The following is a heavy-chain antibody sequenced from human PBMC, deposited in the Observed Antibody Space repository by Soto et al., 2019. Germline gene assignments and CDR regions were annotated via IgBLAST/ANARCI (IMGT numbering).Heavy chain of an antibody. CDR2: TYQSGSA. J-gene: IGHJ6*02. CDR3: ARDYYGMDV. V-gene: IGHV4-30-2*06. Sequence: SETLSLTCTVSGGSISSGGYSWTWIRRSPGKGLEWIGYTYQSGSAYYNPSLKSRVTISVDRSKNQFSLNLTSVTAADTAVYYCARDYYGMDVWGQGTTVTVSS. CDR1: GGSISSGGYS.